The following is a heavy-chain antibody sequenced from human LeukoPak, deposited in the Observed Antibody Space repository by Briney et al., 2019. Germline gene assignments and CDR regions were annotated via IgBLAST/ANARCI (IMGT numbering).Heavy chain of an antibody. CDR1: GYTFTSYD. Sequence: ASVKVSCKASGYTFTSYDINWVRQATGQGLEWMGWMNPNSGNTGYAQKFQGRVTMTRNTSISTAYMELSSLRSEDTAVYYCAKDRLPTKVLLWFGELFWGQGTLVTVSS. J-gene: IGHJ4*02. D-gene: IGHD3-10*01. CDR3: AKDRLPTKVLLWFGELF. CDR2: MNPNSGNT. V-gene: IGHV1-8*01.